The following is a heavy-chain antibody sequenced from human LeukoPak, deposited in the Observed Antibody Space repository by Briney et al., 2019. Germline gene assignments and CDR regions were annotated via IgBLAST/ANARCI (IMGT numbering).Heavy chain of an antibody. CDR2: ISAYSGNT. V-gene: IGHV1-18*01. CDR1: GYTFTSYG. Sequence: GASVKVSCKASGYTFTSYGISWVRQAPGQGLEWMGWISAYSGNTNYAQKLQGGVTMTTDTSTSTAYMELRSLRSDDTAVYYCARSFRDSSGYYSNFDYWGQGTLVTVSS. CDR3: ARSFRDSSGYYSNFDY. J-gene: IGHJ4*02. D-gene: IGHD3-22*01.